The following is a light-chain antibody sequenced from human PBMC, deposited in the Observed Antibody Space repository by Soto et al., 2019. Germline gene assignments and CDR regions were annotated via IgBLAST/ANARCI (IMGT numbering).Light chain of an antibody. J-gene: IGLJ3*02. V-gene: IGLV1-40*01. CDR3: QSYDSSLSGLWV. Sequence: QSVLTQPPSVSGAQGHRVTISCTGSSSNIGAGYDVHWYQQLPGTAPKLLIYGNSNRPSGVPDRFSGSKSGTSASLAITGLQAEDEADYYCQSYDSSLSGLWVFGGGTQLTVL. CDR2: GNS. CDR1: SSNIGAGYD.